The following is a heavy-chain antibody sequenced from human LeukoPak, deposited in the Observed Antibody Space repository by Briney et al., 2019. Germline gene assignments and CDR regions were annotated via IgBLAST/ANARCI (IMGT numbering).Heavy chain of an antibody. CDR3: AKRFYERGRHFDF. CDR2: ISGSCDTA. D-gene: IGHD2/OR15-2a*01. Sequence: PGGCLRLSCAACGCTFSRYHISWVRQAPGKGVEWVSAISGSCDTAYYADSVSGRFTISRNNSKDTVDLQMNRLRAEDTAVYYCAKRFYERGRHFDFWGRGTLVTVSS. J-gene: IGHJ4*02. CDR1: GCTFSRYH. V-gene: IGHV3-23*01.